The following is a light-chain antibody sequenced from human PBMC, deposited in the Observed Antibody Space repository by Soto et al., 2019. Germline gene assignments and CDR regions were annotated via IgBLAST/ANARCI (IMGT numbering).Light chain of an antibody. CDR2: DAS. CDR3: QQDNHWPPNT. Sequence: DIVMTQSPDTLSVSPGERATLSCRASESVRSNLAWYHQQRGQAPRLVIYDASTRGTGFPARISGSGSGTEFTLSIRSLQSEDLGVYSCQQDNHWPPNTFGQGTKLEIK. CDR1: ESVRSN. J-gene: IGKJ2*01. V-gene: IGKV3-15*01.